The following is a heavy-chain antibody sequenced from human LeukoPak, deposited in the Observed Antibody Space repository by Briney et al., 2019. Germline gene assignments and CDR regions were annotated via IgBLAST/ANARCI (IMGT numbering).Heavy chain of an antibody. V-gene: IGHV4-34*01. CDR2: INHSGGT. J-gene: IGHJ4*02. Sequence: SETLSLTCDVYGGSFSGYYWSWIRQPPGKGLEWIGEINHSGGTNYNPSLKSRVTISVDTSNNQFSLKLSSVTAADTAVYYYARGGRGRSLQRGHFDYWGQGTLVTVSS. CDR1: GGSFSGYY. CDR3: ARGGRGRSLQRGHFDY. D-gene: IGHD5-24*01.